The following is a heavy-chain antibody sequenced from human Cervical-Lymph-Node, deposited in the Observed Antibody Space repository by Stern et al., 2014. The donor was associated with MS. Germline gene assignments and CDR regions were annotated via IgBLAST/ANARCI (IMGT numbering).Heavy chain of an antibody. CDR3: AVMITFGGVTFDY. CDR1: GYTFTSYA. CDR2: INAGNGNT. V-gene: IGHV1-3*01. D-gene: IGHD3-16*01. J-gene: IGHJ4*02. Sequence: QVQLVQSGAEVKKPGASVKVSCKASGYTFTSYAMHWVRQAPGQRLEWMGWINAGNGNTKYSQKFQGRVTITRDTSASTAYMELSSLRSEDTAVYYCAVMITFGGVTFDYWGQGTLVTVSS.